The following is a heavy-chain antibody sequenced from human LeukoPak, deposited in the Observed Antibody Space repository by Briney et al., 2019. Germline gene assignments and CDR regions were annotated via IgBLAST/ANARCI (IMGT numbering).Heavy chain of an antibody. CDR1: GFTFSNYA. V-gene: IGHV3-23*01. CDR3: AKEGVISETFDC. Sequence: GGSLRLSCVASGFTFSNYAIHWVRQAPGKGLEWVSLVSTGGSTTYYADSVRGRFNVSRDNAKDTVFLQLNSLRAEDTAIYYCAKEGVISETFDCWGQGALVTVSS. J-gene: IGHJ4*02. CDR2: VSTGGSTT. D-gene: IGHD2-21*01.